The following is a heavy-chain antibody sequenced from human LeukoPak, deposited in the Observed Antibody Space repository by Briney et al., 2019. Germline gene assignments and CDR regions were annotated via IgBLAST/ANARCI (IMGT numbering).Heavy chain of an antibody. CDR3: AKAPVTTCSGAYCYPFDY. J-gene: IGHJ4*02. V-gene: IGHV3-21*04. CDR1: GFTFSSYA. D-gene: IGHD2-15*01. CDR2: ISGGSSFT. Sequence: GGSLRLSCAASGFTFSSYAMHWVRQAPGKGLEWVSYISGGSSFTYYVDSVKGRFTISRDNAKNTLYLQMNSLRAGDAAVYYCAKAPVTTCSGAYCYPFDYWSQGTLVTVSS.